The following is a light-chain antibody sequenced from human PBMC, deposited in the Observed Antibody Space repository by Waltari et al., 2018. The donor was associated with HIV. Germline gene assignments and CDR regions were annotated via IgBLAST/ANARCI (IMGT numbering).Light chain of an antibody. J-gene: IGLJ1*01. CDR2: EVI. CDR3: CSCPRSGIRYV. V-gene: IGLV2-14*03. Sequence: QSALTQPASVSASPGQSITISCTGTSSDVGGYNYVSWYRQHPGEAPKVIIYEVIRRPSGVSNRCTASKSGNTASLAISGLQAEDAADYYCCSCPRSGIRYVFGTGTKVTVL. CDR1: SSDVGGYNY.